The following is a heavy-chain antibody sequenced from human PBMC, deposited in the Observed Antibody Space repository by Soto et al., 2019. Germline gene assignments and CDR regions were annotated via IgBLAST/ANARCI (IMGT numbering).Heavy chain of an antibody. CDR3: ARSVAGYCAGSSCHNFHYGLDV. CDR1: GGTSSSYA. Sequence: QVQLVQSRAEVRKPGSSVKVSCETSGGTSSSYAINWVRQAPGQGLEWMGGIIPIFGIGEYSQKFEARLSTTADESTGAVHVVLSSLRSDDTAVYYCARSVAGYCAGSSCHNFHYGLDVWGQGTTVTVS. V-gene: IGHV1-69*01. D-gene: IGHD2-2*02. CDR2: IIPIFGIG. J-gene: IGHJ6*02.